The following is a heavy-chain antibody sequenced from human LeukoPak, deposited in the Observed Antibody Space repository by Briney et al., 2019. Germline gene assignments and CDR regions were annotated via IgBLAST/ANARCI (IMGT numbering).Heavy chain of an antibody. CDR3: ARANEETFGEWYFDY. J-gene: IGHJ4*02. CDR2: IYYSGTT. Sequence: SETLSLTCGVSGGSIAQTNYWTWVRQPPGKGLEWIGYIYYSGTTYYNPSLQSRVTISVDTSKNQFSLKLSSVTAADTAVYYCARANEETFGEWYFDYWGQGTLVTVSS. D-gene: IGHD3-10*01. V-gene: IGHV4-30-4*01. CDR1: GGSIAQTNY.